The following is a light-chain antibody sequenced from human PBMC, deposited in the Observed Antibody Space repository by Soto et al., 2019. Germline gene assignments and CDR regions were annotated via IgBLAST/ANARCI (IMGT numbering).Light chain of an antibody. V-gene: IGLV1-44*01. CDR3: AAWDDSLNGVV. CDR2: NTY. Sequence: QSVLTQPPSASGTPGQRVTISCSGSSSNIGSHTVNWYQQLPGTAPRLLIYNTYYRPSGVPDRFSGYKSGTSASLAISGLKCEDEADYYCAAWDDSLNGVVFGGGTKLTVL. J-gene: IGLJ3*02. CDR1: SSNIGSHT.